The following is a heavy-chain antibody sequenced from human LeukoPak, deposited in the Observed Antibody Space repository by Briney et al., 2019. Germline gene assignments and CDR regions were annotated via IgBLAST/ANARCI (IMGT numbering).Heavy chain of an antibody. CDR3: ARLGVYDYVWGSYRPALDY. V-gene: IGHV4-38-2*02. Sequence: PSETLSLTCSVSGYSISSGYYWGWIRQPPGKGLEWIGSIYHSGSTYYNPSLKSRVTISVDTSKNQFSLKLSSVTAADTAVYYCARLGVYDYVWGSYRPALDYWGQGTLVTVSS. CDR1: GYSISSGYY. J-gene: IGHJ4*02. CDR2: IYHSGST. D-gene: IGHD3-16*02.